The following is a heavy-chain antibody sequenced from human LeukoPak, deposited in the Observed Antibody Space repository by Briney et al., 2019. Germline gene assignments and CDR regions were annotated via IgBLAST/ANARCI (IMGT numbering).Heavy chain of an antibody. J-gene: IGHJ4*02. CDR3: GRDLGGRSGY. V-gene: IGHV3-74*01. D-gene: IGHD1-26*01. CDR2: INEDGSIT. CDR1: GFTFRTYW. Sequence: GGSLRLSCAVSGFTFRTYWMHWVRQVPGEGLVWVSRINEDGSITNYADSVKSRFSISRDNAKNTLYLQMNSLRAEDTAVYYCGRDLGGRSGYWGQGTLVTVSS.